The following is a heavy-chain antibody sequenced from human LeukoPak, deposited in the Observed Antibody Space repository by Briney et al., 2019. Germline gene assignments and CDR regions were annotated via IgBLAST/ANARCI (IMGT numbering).Heavy chain of an antibody. J-gene: IGHJ6*02. V-gene: IGHV3-33*01. CDR3: ATELDDIVVVPAAPYYYYGMDV. Sequence: GGSLRLSCAASGFTLSSYGMRSVRQAPGKGLEWVAVIWYDGSNKYYADSVKGRFTISGDNSKNTLYLQMNSLRAEDTAVYYCATELDDIVVVPAAPYYYYGMDVWGQGTTVTVSS. CDR2: IWYDGSNK. D-gene: IGHD2-2*01. CDR1: GFTLSSYG.